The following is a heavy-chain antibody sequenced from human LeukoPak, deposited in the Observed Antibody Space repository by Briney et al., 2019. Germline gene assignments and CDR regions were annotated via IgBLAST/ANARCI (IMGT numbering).Heavy chain of an antibody. J-gene: IGHJ6*03. D-gene: IGHD5-18*01. CDR3: ARCRRYSYGYYYYMDV. Sequence: SETLSLTCSVYGGSFSGHYWSWIRQSPGKGLEWIGEIYHSGSTNYNPSLKSRVTISVDKSKNQLSLKLSSVTAADTAVYYCARCRRYSYGYYYYMDVWGKGTTVTVSS. CDR2: IYHSGST. CDR1: GGSFSGHY. V-gene: IGHV4-34*01.